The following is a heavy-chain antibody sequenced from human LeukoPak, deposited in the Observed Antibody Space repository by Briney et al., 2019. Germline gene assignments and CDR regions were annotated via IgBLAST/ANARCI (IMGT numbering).Heavy chain of an antibody. CDR1: GYTCTSYG. D-gene: IGHD1-26*01. CDR2: ISAYNGNT. V-gene: IGHV1-18*01. J-gene: IGHJ6*02. Sequence: ASVKVSCKASGYTCTSYGISWVRQAPGQGLEWMGWISAYNGNTNYAQKLEGRVTMTTDTSTSTAYMELRSLRSDDTAVYYCARGGGGSYYYYYGMDVWGQGTTVTVSS. CDR3: ARGGGGSYYYYYGMDV.